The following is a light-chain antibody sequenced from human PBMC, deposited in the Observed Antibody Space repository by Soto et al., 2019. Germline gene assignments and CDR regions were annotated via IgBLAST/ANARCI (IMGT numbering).Light chain of an antibody. CDR2: EVT. Sequence: QSVLTQPASVSGSPGQSITISCIGTRTDIGGYNFVSWFQQHPGKAPKLIIFEVTNRPSGVSNRFSGSKSGNTASLTISRLQPADEANYYCSSYTSTNPYVFGSGTKGPVL. CDR3: SSYTSTNPYV. V-gene: IGLV2-14*01. J-gene: IGLJ1*01. CDR1: RTDIGGYNF.